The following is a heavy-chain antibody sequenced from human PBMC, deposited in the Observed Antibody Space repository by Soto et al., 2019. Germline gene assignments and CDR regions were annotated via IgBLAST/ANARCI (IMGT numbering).Heavy chain of an antibody. CDR1: GGSISSGGYY. J-gene: IGHJ4*02. Sequence: QVQLQESGPGLVKPSQTLSLTCTVSGGSISSGGYYWSWIRQHPGKGREWIGYIYYSGSTYYNPSLKSRVTISVDTSKNQFSLKLSSVTAADTAVYYFARSSSWHLHASDYWGQGTLVTVSS. V-gene: IGHV4-31*03. CDR2: IYYSGST. CDR3: ARSSSWHLHASDY. D-gene: IGHD6-13*01.